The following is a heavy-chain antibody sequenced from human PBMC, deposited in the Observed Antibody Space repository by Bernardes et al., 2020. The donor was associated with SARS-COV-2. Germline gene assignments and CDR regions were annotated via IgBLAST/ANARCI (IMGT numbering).Heavy chain of an antibody. D-gene: IGHD4-17*01. CDR2: IYSGGST. V-gene: IGHV3-66*01. CDR1: GFTVSSNY. J-gene: IGHJ5*02. CDR3: ARGGHDYGDLNWFDP. Sequence: GSLRLSCAASGFTVSSNYMSWVRQAPGKGLEWVSVIYSGGSTYYADSVKGRFTISRDNSKNTLYLQMNSLRAEDTAVYYCARGGHDYGDLNWFDPWGQGTLVTVSS.